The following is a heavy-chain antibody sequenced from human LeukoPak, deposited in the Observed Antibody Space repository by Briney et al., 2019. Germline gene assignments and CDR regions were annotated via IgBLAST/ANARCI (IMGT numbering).Heavy chain of an antibody. D-gene: IGHD3-3*01. CDR2: IYYSGST. CDR3: ARAQLRFLEWLSNFDY. CDR1: GGSISSYY. Sequence: SETLSLTCTVSGGSISSYYWSWIRQPPGKGLEWIGYIYYSGSTNYNPSLKSRVTISVDTSKNQFSLKLSSVTAADTAVYYCARAQLRFLEWLSNFDYWGQGTLVTVSS. V-gene: IGHV4-59*01. J-gene: IGHJ4*02.